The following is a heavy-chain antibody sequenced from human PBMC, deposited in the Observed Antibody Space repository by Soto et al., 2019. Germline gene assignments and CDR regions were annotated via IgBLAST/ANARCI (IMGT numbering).Heavy chain of an antibody. CDR1: GFTFSSYA. D-gene: IGHD3-10*01. CDR3: AKEGATMVRGADFDY. CDR2: ISGSGGST. Sequence: GGSLRLSCAASGFTFSSYAMSWVRQAPGKGLEWVSAISGSGGSTYYADSGKGRFTISKDNSKNTLYLQMNSVRAEDTAVYYCAKEGATMVRGADFDYWGQGTLVTVSS. V-gene: IGHV3-23*01. J-gene: IGHJ4*02.